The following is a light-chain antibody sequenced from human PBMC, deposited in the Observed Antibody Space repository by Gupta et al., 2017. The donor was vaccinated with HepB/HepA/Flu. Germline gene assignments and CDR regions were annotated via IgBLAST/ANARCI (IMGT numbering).Light chain of an antibody. V-gene: IGLV3-21*04. Sequence: SYVLTHPPSVPVAPAKTARITCGCNNIGSKSVHWYQQKPGQAPVLVIYYDSDRPSGIPERFSGSNSGNTATLTISRVEAGDEADYYCQVWDSSSDHVVFGGGTKLTVL. CDR1: NIGSKS. J-gene: IGLJ2*01. CDR2: YDS. CDR3: QVWDSSSDHVV.